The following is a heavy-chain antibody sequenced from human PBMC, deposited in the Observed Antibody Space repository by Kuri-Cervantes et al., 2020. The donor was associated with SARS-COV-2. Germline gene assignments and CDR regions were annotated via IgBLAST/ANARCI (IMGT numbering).Heavy chain of an antibody. Sequence: GGSLRLSCAASGFTFSSCAMHWVRLAPGKGLEWVAFISYDGSNEYYADSARGRFTISRDNSNNTLYLQVNSLRAEDTALYYCAKDRVGVLDSWGQGTQVTVSS. CDR1: GFTFSSCA. CDR3: AKDRVGVLDS. J-gene: IGHJ5*01. D-gene: IGHD2-21*01. V-gene: IGHV3-30*01. CDR2: ISYDGSNE.